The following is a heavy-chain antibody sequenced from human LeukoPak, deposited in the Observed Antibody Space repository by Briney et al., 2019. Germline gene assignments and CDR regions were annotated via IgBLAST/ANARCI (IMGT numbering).Heavy chain of an antibody. CDR2: IYYSGST. D-gene: IGHD3-3*01. CDR1: GGSISSYY. J-gene: IGHJ5*02. V-gene: IGHV4-59*01. CDR3: ARGSDFWSGYSNWFDP. Sequence: SETLSLTCSVSGGSISSYYWSWIRQPPGKGLEWIGYIYYSGSTNYNPSLKSRVTISVDTSKNQFSLKLSSVTAADTAVYYCARGSDFWSGYSNWFDPWGQGTLVTVSS.